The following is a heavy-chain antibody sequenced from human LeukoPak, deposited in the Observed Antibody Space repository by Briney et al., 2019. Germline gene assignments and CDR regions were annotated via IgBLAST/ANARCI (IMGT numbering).Heavy chain of an antibody. D-gene: IGHD2-15*01. CDR3: ARDPRVYCSGGSCYSPGIDY. CDR2: INPNSGGT. CDR1: GYTFTGYY. V-gene: IGHV1-2*02. Sequence: ASVTVSCKASGYTFTGYYMHWVRQAPGQGLEWMGWINPNSGGTNYAQKFQGRVTMTRDTSISTAYMELSRLRSDDTAVYYCARDPRVYCSGGSCYSPGIDYWGQGTLVTVSS. J-gene: IGHJ4*02.